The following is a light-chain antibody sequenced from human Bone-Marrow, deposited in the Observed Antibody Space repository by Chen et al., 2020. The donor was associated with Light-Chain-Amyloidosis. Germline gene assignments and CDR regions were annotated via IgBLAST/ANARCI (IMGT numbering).Light chain of an antibody. CDR2: ATS. CDR3: QQYNNWTSWT. CDR1: RNVNRH. V-gene: IGKV3-15*01. J-gene: IGKJ1*01. Sequence: EIVLTHSPATLSVSPGEGATLTCRASRNVNRHVAWYQQKPGQAPRLLMSATSTSATGIPGRSSGSGSGTEFTLTISSLQSEDAAVYYCQQYNNWTSWTFGQGTKVEIQ.